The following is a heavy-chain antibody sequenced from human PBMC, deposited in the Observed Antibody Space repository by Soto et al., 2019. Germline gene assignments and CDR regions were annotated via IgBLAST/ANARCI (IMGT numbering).Heavy chain of an antibody. Sequence: PSETLSITCTVSGGSISTYYWSWIRQPPGKGLEWIGYIYYSGSTNYNPSLRSRVTRSVDTSKNQFSLKLSSVTAADTAVYYCASGYGGSYYYYYGMDVWGKGTTVTVSS. CDR1: GGSISTYY. D-gene: IGHD2-15*01. CDR2: IYYSGST. V-gene: IGHV4-59*08. CDR3: ASGYGGSYYYYYGMDV. J-gene: IGHJ6*04.